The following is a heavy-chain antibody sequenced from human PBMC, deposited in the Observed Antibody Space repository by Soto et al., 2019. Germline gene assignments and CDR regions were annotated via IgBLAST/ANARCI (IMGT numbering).Heavy chain of an antibody. CDR3: ARDISDYSRWFDP. J-gene: IGHJ5*02. Sequence: QVQLVESGGGMVQPGRSLRLSCAASGFTFSSYGMHWVRQAPGKGLEWVAVIWYDGSNKYYADSVKGRFTISRDNSKNTLYLQMNSLRAEDTAVYYCARDISDYSRWFDPWGQGTLVTVSS. D-gene: IGHD4-17*01. CDR1: GFTFSSYG. CDR2: IWYDGSNK. V-gene: IGHV3-33*01.